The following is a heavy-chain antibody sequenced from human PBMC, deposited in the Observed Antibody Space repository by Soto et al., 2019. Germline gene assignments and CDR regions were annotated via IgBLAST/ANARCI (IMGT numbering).Heavy chain of an antibody. CDR2: ISYDGSNK. Sequence: PGGSLRLSCAASGFTFSSYAMHWVRQAPGKGLEWVAVISYDGSNKYYADSVKGRFTISRDNSKNTLYLQMNSLRAEDTAVYYCARDGYNEGNYYYYGMDVWGQGTTVTVSS. CDR3: ARDGYNEGNYYYYGMDV. V-gene: IGHV3-30-3*01. D-gene: IGHD5-12*01. J-gene: IGHJ6*02. CDR1: GFTFSSYA.